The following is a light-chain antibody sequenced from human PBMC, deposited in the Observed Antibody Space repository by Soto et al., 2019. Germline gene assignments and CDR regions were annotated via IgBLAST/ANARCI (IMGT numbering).Light chain of an antibody. Sequence: EIVMTQSPATLSVSPGERATLSCRPSRTIHSNLAWYQQRPGQAPRPLIYAASTRATGIPARFSGNGFGTEFTLTISSLQSEDFAVYYCQQYSDWPLTFGGGTKVEIK. CDR1: RTIHSN. CDR3: QQYSDWPLT. CDR2: AAS. J-gene: IGKJ4*01. V-gene: IGKV3D-15*01.